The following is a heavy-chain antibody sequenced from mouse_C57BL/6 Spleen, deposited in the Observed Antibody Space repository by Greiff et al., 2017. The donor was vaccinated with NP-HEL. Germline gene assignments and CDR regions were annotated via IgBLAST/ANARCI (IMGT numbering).Heavy chain of an antibody. CDR2: INPGSGGT. D-gene: IGHD3-3*01. CDR3: ARGDPYFDY. J-gene: IGHJ2*01. Sequence: VQLQQSGAELVRPGTSVKVSCKASGYAFTNYLIEWVKQRPGQGLGWIGVINPGSGGTNYNEKFKGKATLTADKSSSTAYMQLSSLTSEDSAVYFCARGDPYFDYWGQGTTLTVSS. CDR1: GYAFTNYL. V-gene: IGHV1-54*01.